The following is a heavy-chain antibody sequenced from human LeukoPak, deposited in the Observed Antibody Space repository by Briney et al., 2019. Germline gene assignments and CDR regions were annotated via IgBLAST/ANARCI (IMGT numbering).Heavy chain of an antibody. CDR3: ARTRGYCSGGSCYGGLFLDY. Sequence: SETLSLTCTVSGYSISSGYYWGWIRQPPGKGLEWIGSIYHSGSTYYNPSLKSRVTISVDTSKNQFSLKLSSVTAADTAVYYCARTRGYCSGGSCYGGLFLDYWGQGTLVTVSS. CDR1: GYSISSGYY. CDR2: IYHSGST. D-gene: IGHD2-15*01. J-gene: IGHJ4*02. V-gene: IGHV4-38-2*02.